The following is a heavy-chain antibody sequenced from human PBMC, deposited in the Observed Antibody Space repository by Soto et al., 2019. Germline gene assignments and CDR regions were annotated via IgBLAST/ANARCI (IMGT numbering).Heavy chain of an antibody. V-gene: IGHV3-43*01. Sequence: GGSLRLSCAASGFTFDDYTMHWVRQAPGKGLEWVSLISWDGGSTYYADSVKGRFTISRDNSKNSLYLQMNSLRTEDTALYYCAKDGLSGTIASYYYYGMDVWGQGTKVTVYS. CDR1: GFTFDDYT. D-gene: IGHD6-25*01. J-gene: IGHJ6*02. CDR2: ISWDGGST. CDR3: AKDGLSGTIASYYYYGMDV.